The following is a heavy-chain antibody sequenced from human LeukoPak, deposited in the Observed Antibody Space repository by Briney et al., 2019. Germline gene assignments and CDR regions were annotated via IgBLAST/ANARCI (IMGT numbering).Heavy chain of an antibody. CDR3: ARERRFGDLLLSDY. J-gene: IGHJ4*02. CDR1: GYTFTGYY. CDR2: INPNSGDT. D-gene: IGHD3-10*01. Sequence: GASVKVSCKASGYTFTGYYMHWVRQAPGQGLEWMGRINPNSGDTNYAQNFQGRVTMTRDTSGSTSNMELSRLRSDDTAVYYCARERRFGDLLLSDYWGLGTLVTVSS. V-gene: IGHV1-2*06.